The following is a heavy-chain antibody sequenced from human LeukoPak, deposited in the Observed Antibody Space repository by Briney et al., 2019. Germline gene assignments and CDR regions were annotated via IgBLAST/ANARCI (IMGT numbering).Heavy chain of an antibody. D-gene: IGHD3-22*01. J-gene: IGHJ4*02. CDR1: GFTFTSYW. CDR3: GRDPYYDALDY. Sequence: GGSLRLSCEASGFTFTSYWTSWVRQAPGKGLEWVANIKDDGGERYYVDSVKGRFTISRDNSKNVLYLQMNSLRAEDTAVYYCGRDPYYDALDYWGQGTLVTVSS. CDR2: IKDDGGER. V-gene: IGHV3-7*01.